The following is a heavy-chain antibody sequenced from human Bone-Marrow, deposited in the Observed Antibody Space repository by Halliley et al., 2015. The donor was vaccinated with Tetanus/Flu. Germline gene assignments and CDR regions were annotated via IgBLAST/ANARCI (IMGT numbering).Heavy chain of an antibody. Sequence: QVQLVQSGAEVKKPGASVKVSCKASGYTFNNYALHWVRQAPGQGLEWMGWINDVNGNAKYSPKFQGRLTITRDSSASTAYMDLSGLASEDSAVYPCARDRVWGSGSSGMDVWGQGTAVTVSS. J-gene: IGHJ6*02. D-gene: IGHD3-16*01. V-gene: IGHV1-3*01. CDR3: ARDRVWGSGSSGMDV. CDR2: INDVNGNA. CDR1: GYTFNNYA.